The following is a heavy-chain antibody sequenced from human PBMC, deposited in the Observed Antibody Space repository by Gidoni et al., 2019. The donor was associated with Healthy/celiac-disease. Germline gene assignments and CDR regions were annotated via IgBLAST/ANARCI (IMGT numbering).Heavy chain of an antibody. CDR1: GGTFSSYA. J-gene: IGHJ6*02. CDR2: IIPIIGTA. Sequence: QVQLVQSGAEVKKLGSSVKVSCKASGGTFSSYAISGVRQAPGQGPEWMGGIIPIIGTANHAQKFQGRVTITADESTSTAYMELSSLRSEDTAVYYCAREDTARRRGNYYYGMDVWGQGTTVTVSS. CDR3: AREDTARRRGNYYYGMDV. D-gene: IGHD5-18*01. V-gene: IGHV1-69*01.